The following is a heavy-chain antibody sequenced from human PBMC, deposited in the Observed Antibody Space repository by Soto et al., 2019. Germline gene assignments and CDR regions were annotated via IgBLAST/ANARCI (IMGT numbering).Heavy chain of an antibody. D-gene: IGHD3-22*01. CDR3: AKPPFPTMIVVPDVFAI. CDR2: ISGSGDSI. V-gene: IGHV3-23*01. J-gene: IGHJ3*02. CDR1: GFTFGTYA. Sequence: GGSLRLSCAASGFTFGTYAMSWVRQAPGKGLEWVSAISGSGDSIYYADSVKDRFTISRDNSRNTLFLQMNSLRAEDTAVYYCAKPPFPTMIVVPDVFAIWGQGTMVTVSS.